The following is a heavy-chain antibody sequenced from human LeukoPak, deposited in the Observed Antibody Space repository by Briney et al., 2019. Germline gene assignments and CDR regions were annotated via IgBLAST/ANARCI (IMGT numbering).Heavy chain of an antibody. CDR1: GYTFTSYD. J-gene: IGHJ6*02. V-gene: IGHV1-8*01. CDR2: MNPNSGNT. CDR3: ARGWGFEDIVVVPAAPYYYGMDV. Sequence: GASVKVSCKASGYTFTSYDINWVRQATGQGLEWMGWMNPNSGNTGCAQKFQGRVTMTRNTSISTAYMALSSLRSEDTAVYYCARGWGFEDIVVVPAAPYYYGMDVWGQGTTVTVSS. D-gene: IGHD2-2*01.